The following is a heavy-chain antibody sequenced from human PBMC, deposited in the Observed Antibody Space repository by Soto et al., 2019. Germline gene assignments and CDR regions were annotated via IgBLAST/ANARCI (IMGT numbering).Heavy chain of an antibody. CDR2: ISAYNGNT. CDR1: GYPFTSYG. J-gene: IGHJ5*02. D-gene: IGHD2-15*01. Sequence: GASVKLSCKASGYPFTSYGISWVRQAPGQGLEWMGWISAYNGNTNYAQKLQGRVTMTTDTSTSTAYMELRSLRSDDTAVYYCARVSWWEPYPPPSWLDPWGQGTLVTVSS. CDR3: ARVSWWEPYPPPSWLDP. V-gene: IGHV1-18*01.